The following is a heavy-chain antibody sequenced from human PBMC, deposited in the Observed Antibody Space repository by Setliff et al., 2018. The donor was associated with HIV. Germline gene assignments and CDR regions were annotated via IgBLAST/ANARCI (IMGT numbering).Heavy chain of an antibody. CDR3: ARGGPPYYYDSPGSLAFDI. D-gene: IGHD3-22*01. Sequence: ASVKVSCKASGYTFTSYGISWVRQAPGQGLEWMGWIGAYNGHTKYAQKFQGRVTMTTDTSTSTAYMELRSLRSDDTAVYYCARGGPPYYYDSPGSLAFDIWGQGTMVTVSS. J-gene: IGHJ3*02. CDR2: IGAYNGHT. CDR1: GYTFTSYG. V-gene: IGHV1-18*01.